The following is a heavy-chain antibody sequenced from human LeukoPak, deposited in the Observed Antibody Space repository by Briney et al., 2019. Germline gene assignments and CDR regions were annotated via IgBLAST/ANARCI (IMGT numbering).Heavy chain of an antibody. V-gene: IGHV4-61*02. CDR3: ARGPYSYDSSGAFDI. Sequence: PSETLSLTCTVPGDSISSGDYYSSWIRQPAGKGLEWIGRISSSGSTNYNPSLKRRDTIQIDTSKHQFSLKLSPVTAADTAVYFCARGPYSYDSSGAFDIWGQGTMVTVSS. CDR1: GDSISSGDYY. J-gene: IGHJ3*02. CDR2: ISSSGST. D-gene: IGHD3-22*01.